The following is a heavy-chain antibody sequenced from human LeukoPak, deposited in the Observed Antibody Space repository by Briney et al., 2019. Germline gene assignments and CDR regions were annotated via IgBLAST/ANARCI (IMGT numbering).Heavy chain of an antibody. CDR2: IWFDGSNK. D-gene: IGHD4-17*01. CDR1: GFTFSNYD. Sequence: GRSLRLSCAASGFTFSNYDMHWVRQAPGKGLEWVAVIWFDGSNKFYADSVKGRFTVSRDNSKNTLYLQMNSLRAEDTAVYYCALPLRDGDFYFDYWGQGALVTVSS. V-gene: IGHV3-33*01. CDR3: ALPLRDGDFYFDY. J-gene: IGHJ4*02.